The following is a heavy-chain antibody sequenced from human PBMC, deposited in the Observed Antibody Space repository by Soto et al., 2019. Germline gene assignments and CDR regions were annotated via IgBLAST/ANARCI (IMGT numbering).Heavy chain of an antibody. CDR2: MYNTGST. D-gene: IGHD2-21*02. V-gene: IGHV4-59*01. CDR3: ARDLWGYCGTDCYPLDV. CDR1: GGSISGYY. J-gene: IGHJ6*02. Sequence: NPSETLSLTCTVSGGSISGYYWSWIRQPPGKGLEWIGYMYNTGSTVYNPSFKSRVTISVYTSKNHFSLKLKSVTAADTAVYYCARDLWGYCGTDCYPLDVWGQGTTVTVSS.